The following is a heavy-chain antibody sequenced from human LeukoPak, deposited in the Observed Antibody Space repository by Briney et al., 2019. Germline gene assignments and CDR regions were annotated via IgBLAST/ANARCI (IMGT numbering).Heavy chain of an antibody. V-gene: IGHV3-23*01. CDR3: ARVNNWNAYYYYGMDV. CDR1: GFTFSSYA. CDR2: ISGSGGST. J-gene: IGHJ6*02. Sequence: GGSLRLSCAASGFTFSSYAMSWVRQAPGKGLEWVSAISGSGGSTYYADSVKGRFTISRDNAKNSLYLQMNSLRAEDTAVYYCARVNNWNAYYYYGMDVWGQGTTVTVSS. D-gene: IGHD1-20*01.